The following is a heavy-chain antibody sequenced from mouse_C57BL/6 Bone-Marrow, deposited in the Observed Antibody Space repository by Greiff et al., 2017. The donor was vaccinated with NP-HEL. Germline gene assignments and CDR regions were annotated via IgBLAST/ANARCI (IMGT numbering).Heavy chain of an antibody. D-gene: IGHD2-12*01. J-gene: IGHJ4*01. V-gene: IGHV5-17*01. CDR1: GFTFSDYG. CDR2: ISSGSSTI. CDR3: ARRYRGLYYYAMDY. Sequence: EVQRVESGGGLVKPGGSLKLSCAASGFTFSDYGMHWVRQAPEKGLEWVAYISSGSSTIYYADTVKGRFTISRDNAKNTLFLQMTSLRSEVTAMYSCARRYRGLYYYAMDYWGQGTSVTVSS.